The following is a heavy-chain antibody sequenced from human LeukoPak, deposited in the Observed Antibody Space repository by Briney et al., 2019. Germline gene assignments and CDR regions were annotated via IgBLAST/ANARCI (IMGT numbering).Heavy chain of an antibody. Sequence: SETLSLTCAVYGGSFSGDYWSWIRQPPGKGLEWIGEINHSGSTTYNPSLKSRVTISVDTTKTQFSLKLSSVTAADTAVYYCARISLGLEVHREYWGQGNLVTVSS. J-gene: IGHJ4*02. D-gene: IGHD1-7*01. V-gene: IGHV4-34*01. CDR3: ARISLGLEVHREY. CDR1: GGSFSGDY. CDR2: INHSGST.